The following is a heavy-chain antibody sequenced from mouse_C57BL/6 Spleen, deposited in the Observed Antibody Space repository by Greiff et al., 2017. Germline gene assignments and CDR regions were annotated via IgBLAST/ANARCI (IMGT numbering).Heavy chain of an antibody. CDR1: GFTFSSYG. V-gene: IGHV5-6*01. D-gene: IGHD2-1*01. J-gene: IGHJ3*01. CDR2: ISSGGSYT. CDR3: ARQYGNQFAY. Sequence: EVQGVESGGDLVKPGGSLKLSCAASGFTFSSYGMSWVRQTPDKRLEWVATISSGGSYTYYLDSVKGRFTISRDNAKNTLYLQMSSLKSEDTAMYYCARQYGNQFAYWGQGTLVTVSA.